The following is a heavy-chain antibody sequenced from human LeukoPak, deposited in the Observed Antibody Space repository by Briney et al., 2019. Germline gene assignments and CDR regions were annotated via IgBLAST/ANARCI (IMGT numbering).Heavy chain of an antibody. V-gene: IGHV4-61*08. CDR1: GGSISSGGYY. D-gene: IGHD6-13*01. J-gene: IGHJ3*02. CDR2: IYHTGSN. CDR3: ARARYTNSWYAVDI. Sequence: PSETLSLTSTVSGGSISSGGYYWTWIRQPPGKGLEWIGYIYHTGSNNYSPSLKSRVTMYVDTSKNQLSLKLSSVTAADTAMYYCARARYTNSWYAVDIWGQGTMVTVSS.